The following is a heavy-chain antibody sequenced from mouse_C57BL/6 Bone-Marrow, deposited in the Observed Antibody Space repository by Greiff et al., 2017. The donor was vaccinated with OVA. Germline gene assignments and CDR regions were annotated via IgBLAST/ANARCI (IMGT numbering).Heavy chain of an antibody. V-gene: IGHV2-9-1*01. CDR2: IWTGGGT. CDR1: GFSLTSYA. D-gene: IGHD2-3*01. Sequence: QVQLKQSGPGLVAPSQSLSITCTVSGFSLTSYAISWVRQPPGKGLEWLGVIWTGGGTNYNSALNSRLSISKDNSKSQVFLKMNSLQTDDTARYYCAREMVTTGFWYFDVWGTGTTVTVSS. CDR3: AREMVTTGFWYFDV. J-gene: IGHJ1*03.